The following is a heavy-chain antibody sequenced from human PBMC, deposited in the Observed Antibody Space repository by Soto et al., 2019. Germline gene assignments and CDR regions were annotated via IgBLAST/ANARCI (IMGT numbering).Heavy chain of an antibody. CDR2: MNPNSGNT. V-gene: IGHV1-8*01. CDR1: GYTFTSYD. J-gene: IGHJ4*02. Sequence: QVQLVQSGAEVKKPGASVKVSCKASGYTFTSYDINWVRQATGQGLEWMGWMNPNSGNTVYAQKFQGRVTMTRNTCISAAHMELRRIRPDDSAVYCWARGQERRGVDSWGQGTRVTVSS. D-gene: IGHD2-15*01. CDR3: ARGQERRGVDS.